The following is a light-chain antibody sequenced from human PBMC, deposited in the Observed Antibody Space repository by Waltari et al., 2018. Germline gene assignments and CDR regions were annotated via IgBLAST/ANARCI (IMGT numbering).Light chain of an antibody. J-gene: IGKJ4*01. CDR1: QIVGTY. V-gene: IGKV3-11*01. CDR3: RQRRNWPLT. Sequence: ELVLTQSPAILSFSPGERATLACRTSQIVGTYLAWYPQRPGQSPSLLIHDASYRATGMPSRFSGRESETDFARASSSLQPEDFAGEYCRQRRNWPLTFGGGTRVE. CDR2: DAS.